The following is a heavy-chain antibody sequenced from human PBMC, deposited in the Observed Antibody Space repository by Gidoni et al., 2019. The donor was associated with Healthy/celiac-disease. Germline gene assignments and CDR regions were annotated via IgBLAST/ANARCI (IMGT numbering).Heavy chain of an antibody. CDR1: GGSFRGYY. D-gene: IGHD1-1*01. CDR3: ARVSRKDPLQYYYYGMDV. V-gene: IGHV4-34*01. J-gene: IGHJ6*02. Sequence: QVQLQQWGAGLLKPSENLSLTCAVYGGSFRGYYWSWIRQPPGKGLEWIGEINHSGSTNYNPSLKSRVTISVDTSKNQFSLKLSSVTAADTAVYYCARVSRKDPLQYYYYGMDVWGQGTTVTVSS. CDR2: INHSGST.